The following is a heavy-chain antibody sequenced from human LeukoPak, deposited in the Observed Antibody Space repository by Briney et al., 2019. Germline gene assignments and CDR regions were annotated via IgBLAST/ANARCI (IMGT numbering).Heavy chain of an antibody. V-gene: IGHV3-23*01. J-gene: IGHJ4*02. CDR1: GFTFSSYA. CDR2: FSAGGDST. CDR3: ASSYYDSSGYSDY. Sequence: PGGSLRLSCAASGFTFSSYAMSWVRQAPGKGLEWVSGFSAGGDSTYYADSVKGRFTISRDNAKNSLYLQMNSLRAEDTAVYYCASSYYDSSGYSDYWGQGTLVTVSS. D-gene: IGHD3-22*01.